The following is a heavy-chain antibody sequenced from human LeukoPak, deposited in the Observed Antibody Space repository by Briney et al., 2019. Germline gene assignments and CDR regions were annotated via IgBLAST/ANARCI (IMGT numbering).Heavy chain of an antibody. J-gene: IGHJ4*02. CDR3: AHTRWTRGYFDY. Sequence: SGPTLVKPTQTLTLTCTFSGFSLTTNEVAVGWIRQPPGKALEWLALISWDVEKRYRPSLKDRLTITKDTSKNQVVLTMTNMDPVDTGTYYCAHTRWTRGYFDYWGQGTLVTVSS. V-gene: IGHV2-5*02. D-gene: IGHD5-24*01. CDR2: ISWDVEK. CDR1: GFSLTTNEVA.